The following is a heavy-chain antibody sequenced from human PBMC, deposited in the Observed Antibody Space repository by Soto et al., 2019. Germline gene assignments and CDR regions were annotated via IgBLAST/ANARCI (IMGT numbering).Heavy chain of an antibody. Sequence: GGSLRLCCAVPRFTLGSSTMKCVRLALGKGMEWVSSISSNSNYIYYADSVKGRFTISRDNAKNSLYLQMNSLRADDTAVYYCARGRLMGDYWGQGT. CDR2: ISSNSNYI. CDR1: RFTLGSST. D-gene: IGHD3-16*01. CDR3: ARGRLMGDY. V-gene: IGHV3-21*01. J-gene: IGHJ4*02.